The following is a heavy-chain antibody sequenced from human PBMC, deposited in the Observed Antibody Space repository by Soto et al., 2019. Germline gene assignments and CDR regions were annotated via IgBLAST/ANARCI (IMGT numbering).Heavy chain of an antibody. Sequence: GGSLRLSCAASGFTFSSYGMHWVRQAPGKGLEWVAVISYDGSNKYYADSVKGRFTISRDNSKNTLYLQMNSLRAEDTAVYYCAKSLVGATGDAFDIWGQGTTVTVSS. CDR1: GFTFSSYG. CDR2: ISYDGSNK. V-gene: IGHV3-30*18. J-gene: IGHJ3*02. D-gene: IGHD1-26*01. CDR3: AKSLVGATGDAFDI.